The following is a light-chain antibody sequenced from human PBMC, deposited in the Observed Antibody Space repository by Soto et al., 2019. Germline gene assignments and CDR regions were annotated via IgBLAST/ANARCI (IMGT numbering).Light chain of an antibody. CDR2: SNS. V-gene: IGLV1-44*01. CDR3: GAWDDSLTGSWV. J-gene: IGLJ3*02. CDR1: SSNIGHNS. Sequence: QSVLTQPPSASGTPGQRVTISCSGSSSNIGHNSVNWYQQLPGTAPKLLIYSNSHRPSGVPDRFSGSKSGTSASLAISGLQSEDEADYHCGAWDDSLTGSWVFGGGTKLTVL.